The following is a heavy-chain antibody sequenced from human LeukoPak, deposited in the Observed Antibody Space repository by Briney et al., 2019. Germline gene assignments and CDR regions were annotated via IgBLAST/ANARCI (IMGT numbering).Heavy chain of an antibody. V-gene: IGHV3-21*01. CDR1: GFAFSSYS. J-gene: IGHJ6*03. CDR2: ISSSSSYI. Sequence: GGSLRLSCAASGFAFSSYSMNWVRQAPGKGLEWVSSISSSSSYIYYADSVKGRFTISRDNAKNSLNLQMNSLRAEDTAVYYCATLKGKFYYMDVWGKGTTVTVSS. CDR3: ATLKGKFYYMDV. D-gene: IGHD3-10*01.